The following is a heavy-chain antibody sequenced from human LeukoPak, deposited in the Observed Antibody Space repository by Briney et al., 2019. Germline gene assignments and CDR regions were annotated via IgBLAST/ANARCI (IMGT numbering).Heavy chain of an antibody. CDR2: ISSSSSTI. CDR3: ARTYGDYVDYYYMDV. V-gene: IGHV3-48*01. D-gene: IGHD4-17*01. CDR1: GFTFSDYY. Sequence: PGGSLRLSCAASGFTFSDYYMNWVRQAPGKGLEWVSYISSSSSTIYYADSVKGRFTISRDNAKNSLYLQMNSLRAEDTAVYYCARTYGDYVDYYYMDVWGKGTTVTVSS. J-gene: IGHJ6*03.